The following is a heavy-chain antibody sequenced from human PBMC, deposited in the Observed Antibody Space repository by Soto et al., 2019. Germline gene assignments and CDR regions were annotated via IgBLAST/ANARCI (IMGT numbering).Heavy chain of an antibody. V-gene: IGHV1-8*01. J-gene: IGHJ3*02. CDR3: ARIGGRFGDLKNAFDI. CDR1: GYTFTSYD. CDR2: MNPNSGNT. D-gene: IGHD3-10*01. Sequence: QMQLVQSGAEVKKPGASVKVSCKASGYTFTSYDINWVRQATGQGLEWMGWMNPNSGNTGYAQKFQGRVTMTRNTSISTAYMELSSLRSEDTAVYYCARIGGRFGDLKNAFDIWGQGTMVTVSS.